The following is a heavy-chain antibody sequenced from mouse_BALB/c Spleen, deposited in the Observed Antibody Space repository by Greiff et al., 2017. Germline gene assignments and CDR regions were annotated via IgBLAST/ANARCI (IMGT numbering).Heavy chain of an antibody. CDR2: INPSNGGT. D-gene: IGHD2-3*01. CDR3: TIYDGYYSYAMDY. V-gene: IGHV1S81*02. CDR1: GYPFTSYY. J-gene: IGHJ4*01. Sequence: QVQLQQPGAELVKPGASVKLSCKASGYPFTSYYMYWVKQRPGQGLEWIGGINPSNGGTNFNEKFKSKATLTVDKSSSTAYMQLSSLTSEDSAVYYCTIYDGYYSYAMDYWGQGTSVTVSS.